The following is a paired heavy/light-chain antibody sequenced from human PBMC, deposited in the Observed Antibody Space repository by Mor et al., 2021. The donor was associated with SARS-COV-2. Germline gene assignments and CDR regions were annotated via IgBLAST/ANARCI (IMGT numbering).Light chain of an antibody. Sequence: DVVMTQSPLSLPVTLGQPASISCRSSLSLVYSDGNTYLNWFHQRPGHSPRRLIYKVSNRDSGVPDRFSGSGSGTDFKLQISRVEAEDVGVYYCMQGSHWPFTFGQGTRLEI. CDR1: LSLVYSDGNTY. J-gene: IGKJ5*01. V-gene: IGKV2-30*01. CDR3: MQGSHWPFT. CDR2: KVS.
Heavy chain of an antibody. CDR2: IYDSGDP. CDR1: GFSVNTKY. J-gene: IGHJ4*02. Sequence: EVSLVETGGGLIQPGGSLRLSCTVSGFSVNTKYMSWVRQAPGRGLEWVSVIYDSGDPYYTDSVKGRFTTYRDTSKNTLYLQMNSLRAEDTAVYYCAKATGPVVSTDDYWGQGTLVTVSS. D-gene: IGHD2-2*01. CDR3: AKATGPVVSTDDY. V-gene: IGHV3-53*02.